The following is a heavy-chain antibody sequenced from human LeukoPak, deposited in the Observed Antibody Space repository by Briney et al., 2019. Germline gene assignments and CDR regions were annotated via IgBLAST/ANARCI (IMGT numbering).Heavy chain of an antibody. D-gene: IGHD2-15*01. Sequence: GGSLRLSCAASGFSFSSYWMHWVRQVPGKGLLWVGRINIGGRSASYAESVKGRFTISRDNAKNTVYLQMNSLRAEDTAVYYCTRDGGHRDDYWGQGTLVTVSS. V-gene: IGHV3-74*01. CDR2: INIGGRSA. CDR3: TRDGGHRDDY. J-gene: IGHJ4*02. CDR1: GFSFSSYW.